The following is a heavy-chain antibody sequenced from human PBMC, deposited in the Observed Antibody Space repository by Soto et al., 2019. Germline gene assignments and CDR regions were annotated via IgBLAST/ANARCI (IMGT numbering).Heavy chain of an antibody. CDR3: ARVDPRGVAVVRDY. Sequence: ASVKVSCKASGGLFSSYAISWVRQAPGQGLEWMGWISGFNGQTNYALKFQGRVTLTTDTSTSTAYMELRSLRSDDTAVYFCARVDPRGVAVVRDYWGQGTLVTVSS. D-gene: IGHD3-10*01. J-gene: IGHJ4*02. V-gene: IGHV1-18*01. CDR1: GGLFSSYA. CDR2: ISGFNGQT.